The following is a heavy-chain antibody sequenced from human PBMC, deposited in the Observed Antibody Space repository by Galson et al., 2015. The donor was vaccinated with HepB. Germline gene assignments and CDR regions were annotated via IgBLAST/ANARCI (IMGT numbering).Heavy chain of an antibody. CDR3: ARDRGAGDDYGDYGTGLYYGMDV. CDR1: GFTFSSYG. Sequence: SLRLSCAASGFTFSSYGMHWVRQAPGKGLEWVAVIWYDGSNKYYADSVKGRFTISRDNSKNTLYPQMNSLRAEDTAVYYCARDRGAGDDYGDYGTGLYYGMDVWGQGTTVTVSS. CDR2: IWYDGSNK. V-gene: IGHV3-33*01. D-gene: IGHD4-17*01. J-gene: IGHJ6*02.